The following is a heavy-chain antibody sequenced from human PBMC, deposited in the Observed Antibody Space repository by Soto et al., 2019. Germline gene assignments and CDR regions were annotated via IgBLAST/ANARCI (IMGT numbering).Heavy chain of an antibody. CDR2: IYWDDDK. Sequence: QITLKESGPTVVKPTETLTLTCTFSGFSLTTSGVGVGWVRQSPGKAPEWLALIYWDDDKRYSTSLKSSLTITKETSKNRVVLTMANVDPADTATYYCAHRVLRTVFGLVTTTAIYFDFWGQGTPVVVSS. V-gene: IGHV2-5*02. D-gene: IGHD3-3*01. J-gene: IGHJ4*02. CDR3: AHRVLRTVFGLVTTTAIYFDF. CDR1: GFSLTTSGVG.